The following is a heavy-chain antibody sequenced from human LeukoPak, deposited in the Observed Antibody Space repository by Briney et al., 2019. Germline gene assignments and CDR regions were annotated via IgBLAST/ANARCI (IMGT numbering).Heavy chain of an antibody. CDR1: GFTFSSYG. Sequence: PGGSLRHSCAASGFTFSSYGMHWVRQAPGKGLEWVAVIWYDGSNKYYADSVKGRFTISRGNSKNALYLQMNSLRAEDTAVYYCAGAGVYYFDYWGQGTLVTVSS. CDR3: AGAGVYYFDY. V-gene: IGHV3-33*01. D-gene: IGHD7-27*01. CDR2: IWYDGSNK. J-gene: IGHJ4*02.